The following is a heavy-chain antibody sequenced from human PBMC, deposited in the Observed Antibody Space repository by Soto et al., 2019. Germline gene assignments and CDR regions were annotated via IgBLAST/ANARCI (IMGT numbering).Heavy chain of an antibody. CDR3: ARGVSRMKDYIWGSYRPDAIDI. CDR1: GGTFSSYT. D-gene: IGHD3-16*02. CDR2: IIPILGIA. V-gene: IGHV1-69*02. J-gene: IGHJ3*02. Sequence: QVQLVQSGAEVKKPGSSVKVSCKASGGTFSSYTISWVRQAPGQGLEWMGRIIPILGIANYAQKFQGRVTITADKSTSTAYRELSSLRSEDTAVYYCARGVSRMKDYIWGSYRPDAIDIWGQGTMVTVSS.